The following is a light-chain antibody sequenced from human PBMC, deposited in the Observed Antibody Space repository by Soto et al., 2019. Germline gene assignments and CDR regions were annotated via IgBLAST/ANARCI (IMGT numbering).Light chain of an antibody. V-gene: IGLV1-51*01. CDR2: EDN. CDR1: RSNFGKNF. J-gene: IGLJ2*01. Sequence: QSVLTQPSSVSAAPGQTVTISCSGCRSNFGKNFVSWYQQLPGTAPKLLIYEDNKRLSGIPDRFSGSKSGTSATLGVTGLQSGDEADYYCGSWDSSLSTVVFGGGTKLTVL. CDR3: GSWDSSLSTVV.